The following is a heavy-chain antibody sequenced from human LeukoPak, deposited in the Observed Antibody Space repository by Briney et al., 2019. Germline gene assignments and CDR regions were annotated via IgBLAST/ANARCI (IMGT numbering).Heavy chain of an antibody. V-gene: IGHV3-48*03. CDR1: GFTFSTYE. D-gene: IGHD2-15*01. Sequence: GGSQRLSCAASGFTFSTYEMNWVRQAPGKGLEWVSYISSSGSTIYYADSVKGRFTISRDNAKNSLYLQMNSLRAEDTAVYYCARDPKCSGGSCYSTYFHHWGQGTLVTISS. CDR2: ISSSGSTI. CDR3: ARDPKCSGGSCYSTYFHH. J-gene: IGHJ1*01.